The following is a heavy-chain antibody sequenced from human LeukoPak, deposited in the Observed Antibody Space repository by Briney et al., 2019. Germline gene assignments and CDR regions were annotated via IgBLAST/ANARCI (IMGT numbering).Heavy chain of an antibody. CDR2: ISGSGDRT. J-gene: IGHJ4*02. CDR1: GFTFTGHA. Sequence: GGSLRLSCAASGFTFTGHAMSWVRQAPGKGLDWVSTISGSGDRTYFADSVKGRFTISRDNSKNTLYLQMNSLRAEDTAVYYCAKGSQQWLVWVFDYWGQGTLVTVSS. D-gene: IGHD6-19*01. CDR3: AKGSQQWLVWVFDY. V-gene: IGHV3-23*01.